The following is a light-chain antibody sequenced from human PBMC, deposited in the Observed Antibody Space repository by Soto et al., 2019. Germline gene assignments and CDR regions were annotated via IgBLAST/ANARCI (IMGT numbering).Light chain of an antibody. V-gene: IGLV1-44*01. Sequence: QSVLTQPPSASGTPGQTVTISCSGSSSNIGSNAVSWYQQLPGTAPKLLIYSNHQRPSGVPDRFSGAKSGTSASLAMSGLQSEDEADYYCAAWDGSLNGYVFGTVTKVTVL. CDR2: SNH. CDR1: SSNIGSNA. CDR3: AAWDGSLNGYV. J-gene: IGLJ1*01.